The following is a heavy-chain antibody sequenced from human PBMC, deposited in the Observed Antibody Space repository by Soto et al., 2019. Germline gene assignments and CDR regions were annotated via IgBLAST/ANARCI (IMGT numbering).Heavy chain of an antibody. CDR1: GLTFSRYG. CDR3: ARSKDMGGNRYIFDF. CDR2: ISDDGSNK. Sequence: QVQMVESGGGVVQPGRSLRLSCAASGLTFSRYGMHWVRQVPGKGLEWVAVISDDGSNKNYADSVKGRFTISRDNSKNTLFLQMNCLRIEDAALYFCARSKDMGGNRYIFDFCGQGTLVTVSS. J-gene: IGHJ4*02. V-gene: IGHV3-30*03. D-gene: IGHD2-15*01.